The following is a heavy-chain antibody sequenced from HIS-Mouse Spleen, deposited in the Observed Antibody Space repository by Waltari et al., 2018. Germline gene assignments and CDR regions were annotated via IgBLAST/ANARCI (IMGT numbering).Heavy chain of an antibody. D-gene: IGHD6-19*01. Sequence: QVTLRESGPALVKPTQTLTLTCTFSGFSLSTSGMCVSWIRQPPGKALEWLARIDWDDDKYYSTSLKTRLTISRHTSKHLVVLTMTNIDPVDTATYYCARIAEGYTSGCYSFDYWGQGTLFTVSS. CDR2: IDWDDDK. CDR3: ARIAEGYTSGCYSFDY. J-gene: IGHJ4*02. CDR1: GFSLSTSGMC. V-gene: IGHV2-70*15.